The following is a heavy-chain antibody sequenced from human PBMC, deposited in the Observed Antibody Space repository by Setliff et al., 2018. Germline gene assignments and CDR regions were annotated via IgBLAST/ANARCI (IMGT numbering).Heavy chain of an antibody. CDR2: VDPEDGET. V-gene: IGHV1-69-2*01. D-gene: IGHD5-12*01. CDR1: GYTFTDYY. CDR3: AQSEMATSAFDY. J-gene: IGHJ4*02. Sequence: ASVKVSCKASGYTFTDYYMHWVQQAPGKGLEWMGRVDPEDGETICAEKFQGRVTITADTSTDTAYMELSSLRSEDTAVYYCAQSEMATSAFDYWGQGTLVTV.